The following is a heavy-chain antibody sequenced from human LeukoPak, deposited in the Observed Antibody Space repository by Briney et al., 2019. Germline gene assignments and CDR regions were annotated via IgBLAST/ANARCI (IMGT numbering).Heavy chain of an antibody. CDR2: ISSSSSYI. CDR3: ARVFQDSSGYGAFDN. D-gene: IGHD3-22*01. CDR1: GFTFSSYS. J-gene: IGHJ3*02. Sequence: PGGSLRLSCAASGFTFSSYSMNWVRQAPGKGLEWVSSISSSSSYIYYADSVKGRFTISRDNAKNSLYLQMNSLRAEDTAVYYCARVFQDSSGYGAFDNWGQGTMVTVSS. V-gene: IGHV3-21*01.